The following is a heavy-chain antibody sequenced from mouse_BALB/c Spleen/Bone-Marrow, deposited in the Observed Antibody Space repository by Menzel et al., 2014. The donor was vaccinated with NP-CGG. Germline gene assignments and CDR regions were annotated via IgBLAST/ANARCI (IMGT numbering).Heavy chain of an antibody. CDR3: ARKGSYAMDH. Sequence: QVHVKQSGAALMKPGASMRISCKATGYTFNTYWIEWLKKRPGPGLEWIGEILPGSVSANFNGWFKGKATFTADTSSNTASMQLSILTSEDSAVYYCARKGSYAMDHWGQGTSVSVSS. V-gene: IGHV1-9*01. CDR1: GYTFNTYW. J-gene: IGHJ4*01. CDR2: ILPGSVSA.